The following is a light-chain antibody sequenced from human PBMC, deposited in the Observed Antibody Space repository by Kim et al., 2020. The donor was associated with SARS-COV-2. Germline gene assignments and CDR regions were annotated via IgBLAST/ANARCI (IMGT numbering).Light chain of an antibody. J-gene: IGKJ4*01. V-gene: IGKV3-15*01. Sequence: MCPGESATRSCRASQSVSSNLAWYQQKPGQAPRVLIYDASTRATGIPARVSGSGSGTQFTLTISSLQSEDFAVYYCHQYNNWPLTFGGGTKVDIK. CDR3: HQYNNWPLT. CDR2: DAS. CDR1: QSVSSN.